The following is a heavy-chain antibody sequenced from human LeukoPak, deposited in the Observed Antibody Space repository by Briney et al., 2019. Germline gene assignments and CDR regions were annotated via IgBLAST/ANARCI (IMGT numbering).Heavy chain of an antibody. V-gene: IGHV5-51*01. CDR3: ARLYYFGSGSFGYFDY. CDR1: GYSFTSHW. D-gene: IGHD3-10*01. J-gene: IGHJ4*02. Sequence: GESLKISCKGSGYSFTSHWFGWVRQMPGKGLEWMGIIYPGDSETRYNPSFQGQVRISVDKSYRTAYLQWSSLKASDTAVYYCARLYYFGSGSFGYFDYWGQGTLVTVSS. CDR2: IYPGDSET.